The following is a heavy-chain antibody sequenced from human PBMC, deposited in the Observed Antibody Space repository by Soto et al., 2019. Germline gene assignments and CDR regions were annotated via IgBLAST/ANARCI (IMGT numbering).Heavy chain of an antibody. J-gene: IGHJ4*02. V-gene: IGHV4-34*01. CDR1: GGSFSGHF. Sequence: SETLSLTCAVYGGSFSGHFWSWIRQPPGKGLEWIGEINHSGSTNFNPSLKSRVTISVDTPKNQFSLKVNSLTAADTAVYYCARGISLIVEAQRDAPDKYYFDSWGQGTVVTVSS. CDR3: ARGISLIVEAQRDAPDKYYFDS. CDR2: INHSGST. D-gene: IGHD2-21*01.